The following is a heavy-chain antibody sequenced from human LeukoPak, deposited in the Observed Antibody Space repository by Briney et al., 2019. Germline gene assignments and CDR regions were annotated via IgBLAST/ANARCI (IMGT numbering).Heavy chain of an antibody. J-gene: IGHJ4*02. V-gene: IGHV1-18*01. CDR1: GYTFTSYG. CDR3: ARDLDGSGYDFDY. D-gene: IGHD5-12*01. CDR2: ISAYNGNT. Sequence: ASVKVSCKASGYTFTSYGISWVRQAPGQGLEWMGWISAYNGNTNYAQKFQGRVTMTRDTSISTAYMELSRLRSDDTAVYYCARDLDGSGYDFDYWGQGTLVTVSS.